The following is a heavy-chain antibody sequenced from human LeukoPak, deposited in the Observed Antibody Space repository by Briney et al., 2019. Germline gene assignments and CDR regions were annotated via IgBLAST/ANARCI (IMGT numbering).Heavy chain of an antibody. J-gene: IGHJ4*02. D-gene: IGHD6-19*01. CDR3: AKAGALAVAGNFDY. V-gene: IGHV3-23*01. Sequence: PGGSLRLSCAASGFTFSSYAMSWVRQDPGKGLEWVSAISGSGGSTYYADSVKGRFTISRDNSKNTLYLQMNSLRAEDTAVYYCAKAGALAVAGNFDYWGQGTLVTVSS. CDR1: GFTFSSYA. CDR2: ISGSGGST.